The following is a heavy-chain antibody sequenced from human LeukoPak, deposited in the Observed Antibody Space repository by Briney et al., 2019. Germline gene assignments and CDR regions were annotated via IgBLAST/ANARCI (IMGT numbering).Heavy chain of an antibody. D-gene: IGHD5-12*01. J-gene: IGHJ4*02. CDR2: ISYDGSNK. Sequence: GGSLRLSCAASGFTFSSYGMHWVRQAPGKGLEWVAVISYDGSNKYYADSVKGRFTISRDNSKNTLYLQMNSLRAEDTAVYYCAKDRVKWLRLRGYFDYWGQGTLVTVSS. CDR3: AKDRVKWLRLRGYFDY. CDR1: GFTFSSYG. V-gene: IGHV3-30*18.